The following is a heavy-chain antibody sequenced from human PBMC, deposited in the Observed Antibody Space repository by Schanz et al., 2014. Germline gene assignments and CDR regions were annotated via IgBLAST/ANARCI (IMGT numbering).Heavy chain of an antibody. V-gene: IGHV3-53*01. Sequence: EVQLVESGGGLIQPGGSLRLSCVASGFTVSSNYMSWVRQAPGKGLEWVSVIYSDGRTYYGDSVKGRFTISRDNSKNTLYLQMTSLRAEDTAVYYCARGYSSSMDVWGQGTTVTVSS. D-gene: IGHD6-6*01. CDR1: GFTVSSNY. J-gene: IGHJ6*02. CDR3: ARGYSSSMDV. CDR2: IYSDGRT.